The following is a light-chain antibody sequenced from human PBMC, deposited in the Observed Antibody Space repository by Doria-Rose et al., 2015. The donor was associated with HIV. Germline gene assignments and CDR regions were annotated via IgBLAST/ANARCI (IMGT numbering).Light chain of an antibody. Sequence: AIRMTQSPSSLSASTGDRATITCRASQDISNYLAWYQQKPGNAPKLLIYAASTLQSGVPSRFSGSGSGTDFTLTISYLQSEDFATYYCQQYYSYPPTFGQGTKVEVK. CDR1: QDISNY. CDR3: QQYYSYPPT. J-gene: IGKJ1*01. V-gene: IGKV1-8*01. CDR2: AAS.